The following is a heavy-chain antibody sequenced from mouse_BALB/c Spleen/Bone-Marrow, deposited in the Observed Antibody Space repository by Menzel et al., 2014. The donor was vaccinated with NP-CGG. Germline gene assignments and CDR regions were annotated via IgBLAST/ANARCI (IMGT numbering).Heavy chain of an antibody. D-gene: IGHD1-2*01. V-gene: IGHV1-14*01. Sequence: VQLKQSGPELVKPGASVKMSCKASGYTFTNFVMHWVKQMPGQGLEWIGYINPYNDGTKYNEKFKGKATLSSDKSSSTAYMELSSLTSEDSAVYYCASATAIARYYTLDYWGQGTSVTVSS. J-gene: IGHJ4*01. CDR1: GYTFTNFV. CDR3: ASATAIARYYTLDY. CDR2: INPYNDGT.